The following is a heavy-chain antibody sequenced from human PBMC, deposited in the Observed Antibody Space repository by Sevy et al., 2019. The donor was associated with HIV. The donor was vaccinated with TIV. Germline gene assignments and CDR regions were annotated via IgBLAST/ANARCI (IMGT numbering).Heavy chain of an antibody. Sequence: SETLSLTCTVSGGSITSIYWNWIRQPPGKGLEWIANIYYNGHINYNPSLKSRVTLSLDTSKNQFSLRLSSVTAAATAMYYCAGENAWGRGYSWGQGTLVTVSS. CDR2: IYYNGHI. CDR3: AGENAWGRGYS. V-gene: IGHV4-59*08. J-gene: IGHJ4*02. D-gene: IGHD1-26*01. CDR1: GGSITSIY.